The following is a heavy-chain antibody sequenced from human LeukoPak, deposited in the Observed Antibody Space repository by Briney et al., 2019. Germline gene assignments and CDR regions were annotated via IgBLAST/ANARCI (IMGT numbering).Heavy chain of an antibody. D-gene: IGHD1-26*01. CDR2: IIPIFGTA. Sequence: GASVKVSCKASGDTFSSYAISWVRQAPGQGLEWMGGIIPIFGTANYAQKFQGRVTITADESTSTAYMELSSLRSEDTAVYYCARAKAVGAIGGVDYWGQGTLVTVSS. V-gene: IGHV1-69*13. CDR3: ARAKAVGAIGGVDY. CDR1: GDTFSSYA. J-gene: IGHJ4*02.